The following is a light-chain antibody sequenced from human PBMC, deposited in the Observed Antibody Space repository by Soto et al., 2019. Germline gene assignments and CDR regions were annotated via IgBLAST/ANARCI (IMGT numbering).Light chain of an antibody. Sequence: QSVLTQPPSVSGAPVQRVTISCTGSSSNIGTGYDVHWYQHLPGTAPKLLIYGNTNRLSGVPDRFSASRSGTSASLAITGLQAEDEADYYCQTYDRRLTGSVFGTGTQLTVL. V-gene: IGLV1-40*01. CDR3: QTYDRRLTGSV. CDR1: SSNIGTGYD. J-gene: IGLJ1*01. CDR2: GNT.